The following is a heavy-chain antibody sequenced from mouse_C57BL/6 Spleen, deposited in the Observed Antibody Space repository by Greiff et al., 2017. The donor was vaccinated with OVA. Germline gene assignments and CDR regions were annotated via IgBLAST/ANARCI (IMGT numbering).Heavy chain of an antibody. CDR3: ARGNYEYAMDY. Sequence: QVQLQQSGAELVRPGTSVNVSCKASGYAFTNYLIEWVKQRPGQGLEWIGVINPGSGGTNYNEKFKGKATLTADKSSSTAYMQLSSLTSEDSAVYFCARGNYEYAMDYWGQGTSVTVSS. J-gene: IGHJ4*01. V-gene: IGHV1-54*01. CDR1: GYAFTNYL. CDR2: INPGSGGT. D-gene: IGHD2-4*01.